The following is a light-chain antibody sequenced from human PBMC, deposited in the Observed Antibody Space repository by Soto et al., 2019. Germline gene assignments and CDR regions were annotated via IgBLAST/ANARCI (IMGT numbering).Light chain of an antibody. V-gene: IGLV2-11*01. CDR3: SSYAGSYTLV. CDR1: STDVGGYNY. J-gene: IGLJ2*01. CDR2: DVT. Sequence: QSALTQPRSVSGSPGQSVTISCTGTSTDVGGYNYVSWYQQHPGRAPKLIIYDVTTRPSGVPYRFSGSKSGNTASLTISGLRAEDDADYYCSSYAGSYTLVFGGGTKVTVL.